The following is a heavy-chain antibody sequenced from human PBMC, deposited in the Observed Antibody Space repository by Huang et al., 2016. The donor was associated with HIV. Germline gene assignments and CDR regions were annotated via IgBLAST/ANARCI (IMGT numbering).Heavy chain of an antibody. V-gene: IGHV3-30-3*01. CDR1: RFTFSNYA. CDR2: ISYDGSKK. J-gene: IGHJ6*03. D-gene: IGHD5-12*01. CDR3: ARDLWLRDLYYYYYMDV. Sequence: QVQLVESGGGVVQPGRSLRLSCAASRFTFSNYAMHWVRQAPGKWLGWVAVISYDGSKKYYADSVKGRFTISRDNSKNTLYLQMNSLRAEDTAVYYCARDLWLRDLYYYYYMDVWGKGTTVTVSS.